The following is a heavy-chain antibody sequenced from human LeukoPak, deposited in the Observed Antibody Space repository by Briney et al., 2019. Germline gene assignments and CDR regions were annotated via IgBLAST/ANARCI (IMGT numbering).Heavy chain of an antibody. J-gene: IGHJ4*02. Sequence: SETLSLSCTGSAGSISSYFWNWIRQPPGNGLEWIGYISYSGSTNYNTSLKGLVTITLDTSRKQFSLRLTLVTAAHTAVYCWARGFDSKSTYFDSWGQGTLVTVSS. CDR1: AGSISSYF. CDR3: ARGFDSKSTYFDS. CDR2: ISYSGST. D-gene: IGHD5-12*01. V-gene: IGHV4-59*12.